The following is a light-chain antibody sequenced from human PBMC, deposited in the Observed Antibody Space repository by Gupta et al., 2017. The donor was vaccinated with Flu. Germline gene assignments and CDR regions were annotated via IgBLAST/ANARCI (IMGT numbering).Light chain of an antibody. Sequence: ITISCTGTSSDVGGYNYVSWYQQHPGKAPKLMIYEVSNRPSGVSNRFSGSKYGNTASLTISGLQAEDEADYYCSSYTSSSTLVVFGGGTKLTVL. V-gene: IGLV2-14*01. CDR2: EVS. CDR3: SSYTSSSTLVV. J-gene: IGLJ2*01. CDR1: SSDVGGYNY.